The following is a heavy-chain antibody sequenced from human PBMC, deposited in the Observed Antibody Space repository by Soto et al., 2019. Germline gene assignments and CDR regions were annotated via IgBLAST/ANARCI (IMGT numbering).Heavy chain of an antibody. J-gene: IGHJ4*02. CDR1: GGSISGYY. V-gene: IGHV4-59*01. Sequence: VQLQESGPGLVKPSETLSLTCTVSGGSISGYYWSWIRQSPGEGLEWIGYIHYSGSTNYNPALESRDTISVDTSKNQLSLKLSAVTAADTAVYYCARGSAAGTKSPFDYWGQGTLVTVSS. D-gene: IGHD6-13*01. CDR2: IHYSGST. CDR3: ARGSAAGTKSPFDY.